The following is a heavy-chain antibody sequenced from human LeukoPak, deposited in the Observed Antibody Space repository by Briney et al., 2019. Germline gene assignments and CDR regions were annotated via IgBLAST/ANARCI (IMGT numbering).Heavy chain of an antibody. V-gene: IGHV4-4*07. CDR3: AREGTTRPLDY. D-gene: IGHD6-6*01. Sequence: SETLSLTCTVSGGSISCYYWSWIRQPAGKGLEWIGRIYTSGSTNYNPSLKSRVTMSVDTSKNQFSLNLTSVTVADTAVYYCAREGTTRPLDYWGQGTLVTVSS. J-gene: IGHJ4*02. CDR1: GGSISCYY. CDR2: IYTSGST.